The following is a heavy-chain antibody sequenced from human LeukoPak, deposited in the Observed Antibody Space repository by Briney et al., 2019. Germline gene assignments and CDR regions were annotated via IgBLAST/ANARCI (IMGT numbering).Heavy chain of an antibody. V-gene: IGHV4-59*07. J-gene: IGHJ4*02. CDR1: SDSIRLYY. CDR3: ARAGWVSTTWHFDY. CDR2: IYYTGST. Sequence: SDTLSLPCTVSSDSIRLYYWSWLRQPPGKGLEWIGYIYYTGSTKSNPSLKSRVTISVDTSKKQFSLNLSSVTAADTAVYYCARAGWVSTTWHFDYCGQGILVTVSS. D-gene: IGHD3-3*02.